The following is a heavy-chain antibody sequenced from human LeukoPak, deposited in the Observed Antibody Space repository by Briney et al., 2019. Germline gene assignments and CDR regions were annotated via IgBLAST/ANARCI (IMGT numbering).Heavy chain of an antibody. CDR2: ISYDGSNK. D-gene: IGHD2-2*01. Sequence: GGSLRLSCAASGFTFSSYAMHWVRQAPGEGLEWVAVISYDGSNKYYADSVKGRFTISRDNSKNTLYLQMNSLRAEDTAVYYCARGKYQLLDYYYYGMDVWGQGTTVTVSS. CDR3: ARGKYQLLDYYYYGMDV. V-gene: IGHV3-30-3*01. J-gene: IGHJ6*02. CDR1: GFTFSSYA.